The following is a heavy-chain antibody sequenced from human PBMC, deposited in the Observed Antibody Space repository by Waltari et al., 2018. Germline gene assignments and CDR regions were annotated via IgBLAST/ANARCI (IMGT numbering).Heavy chain of an antibody. CDR3: AKDLHWGQSDY. CDR2: RKKDGSDA. V-gene: IGHV3-74*01. D-gene: IGHD3-16*01. J-gene: IGHJ4*02. Sequence: VQLVESGGGLVQPGGSLRLTCAASGFHFSSFWMHWVRQVPGEGLVWVGRRKKDGSDAGYADSVEGLFTISRDNAKNTLYLEMNSLRVEDTAVYYCAKDLHWGQSDYWGQGTLVTVSS. CDR1: GFHFSSFW.